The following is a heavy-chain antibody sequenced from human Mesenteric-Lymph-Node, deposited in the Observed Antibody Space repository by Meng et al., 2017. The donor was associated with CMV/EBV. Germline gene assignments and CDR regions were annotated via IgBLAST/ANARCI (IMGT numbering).Heavy chain of an antibody. D-gene: IGHD6-19*01. CDR3: ASIAVTGRWYFDL. V-gene: IGHV3-23*01. CDR2: ISGSGGST. CDR1: EFTFSSYA. J-gene: IGHJ2*01. Sequence: ASEFTFSSYAMSWVRQAPGKGLEWVSAISGSGGSTYYADSVKGRFTISRDNSKNTLYLQMNSLRAEDTAVYYCASIAVTGRWYFDLWGRGTLVTVSS.